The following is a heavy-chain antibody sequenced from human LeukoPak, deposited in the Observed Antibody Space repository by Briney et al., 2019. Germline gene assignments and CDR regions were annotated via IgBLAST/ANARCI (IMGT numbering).Heavy chain of an antibody. Sequence: ASVKVSRKASGYTFTGYYMHWVRQAPGQGLEWMGWINPNSGGTNYAQKFQGRVTMTRDTSISTAYMELSRLRSDDTAAYYCARDSRIAAAYPPTGYWGQGTLVTVSS. J-gene: IGHJ4*02. CDR3: ARDSRIAAAYPPTGY. CDR2: INPNSGGT. V-gene: IGHV1-2*02. D-gene: IGHD6-13*01. CDR1: GYTFTGYY.